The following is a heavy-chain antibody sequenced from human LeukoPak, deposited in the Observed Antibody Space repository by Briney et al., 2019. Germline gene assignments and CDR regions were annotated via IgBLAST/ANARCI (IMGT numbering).Heavy chain of an antibody. V-gene: IGHV4-38-2*01. D-gene: IGHD3-10*01. CDR2: IFHNGRT. CDR3: ARWSRGYGSGPFDY. J-gene: IGHJ4*02. Sequence: SETLSLTCVVSGYSISSGYDWGWIRQPPGKELEWIGTIFHNGRTYFNPSLQSRVTISVDTSKNQFSLNLTSMTAADTAVYYCARWSRGYGSGPFDYWGQGTLVSVSS. CDR1: GYSISSGYD.